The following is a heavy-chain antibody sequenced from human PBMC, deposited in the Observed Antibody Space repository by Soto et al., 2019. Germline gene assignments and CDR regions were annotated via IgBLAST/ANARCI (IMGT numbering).Heavy chain of an antibody. CDR3: AKAQRVAVSYGLDA. J-gene: IGHJ6*02. CDR2: ISYDGSNE. CDR1: GFTFSSYG. D-gene: IGHD6-19*01. V-gene: IGHV3-30*18. Sequence: QMQLVESGGGVVQPGRSLRLSCAASGFTFSSYGMHWVRQAPGKGLDWVAVISYDGSNEHFAGSVRGRFTISRDNSKNTLYLQMNRLRPEDTAVYYYAKAQRVAVSYGLDAWGQGTTVIVSS.